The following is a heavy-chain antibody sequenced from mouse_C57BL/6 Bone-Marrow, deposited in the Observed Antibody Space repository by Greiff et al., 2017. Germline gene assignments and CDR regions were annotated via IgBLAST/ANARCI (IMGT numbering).Heavy chain of an antibody. Sequence: EVQLVESGGGLVQPGGSMKLSCVASGFTFSNYWMNWVRQSPEKGLEWVAQIRLKSDNYATHYAESVKGRFTISRDDSKSSVYLQMNNLRAEDTGIYYCTVNYGSSYEAWFAYWGQGTLVTVSA. CDR1: GFTFSNYW. CDR2: IRLKSDNYAT. CDR3: TVNYGSSYEAWFAY. V-gene: IGHV6-3*01. D-gene: IGHD1-1*01. J-gene: IGHJ3*01.